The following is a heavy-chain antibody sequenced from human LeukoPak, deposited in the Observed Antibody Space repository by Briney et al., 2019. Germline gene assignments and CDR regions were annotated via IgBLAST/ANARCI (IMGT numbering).Heavy chain of an antibody. V-gene: IGHV4-31*03. CDR3: AREKSLQNNWFDP. Sequence: PSQTLSLTCTVSGGSISSGGYYWSWIRQHPGKGLEWIGYIYYSGSTYYNPSLKSRVTISVDTSKNQFSLKLSSVTAADTAVYYCAREKSLQNNWFDPWGQGTLVTVSS. CDR1: GGSISSGGYY. CDR2: IYYSGST. J-gene: IGHJ5*02. D-gene: IGHD2-15*01.